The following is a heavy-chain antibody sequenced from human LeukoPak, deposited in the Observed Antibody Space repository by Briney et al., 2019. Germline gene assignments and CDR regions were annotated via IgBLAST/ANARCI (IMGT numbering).Heavy chain of an antibody. D-gene: IGHD3-10*01. V-gene: IGHV1-46*01. Sequence: ASVKVSCKASGYTFTSYYMHWVRQAPGQGLEWMGIINPSGGSTSYAQKFQGRVTMTRDTSTSTVYMELSSLRSEDTAVYYCARDGVPGGTYYYYMDVWGKGTTVTISS. J-gene: IGHJ6*03. CDR1: GYTFTSYY. CDR3: ARDGVPGGTYYYYMDV. CDR2: INPSGGST.